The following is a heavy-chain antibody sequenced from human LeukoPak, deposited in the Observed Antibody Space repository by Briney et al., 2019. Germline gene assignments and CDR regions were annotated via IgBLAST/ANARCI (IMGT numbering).Heavy chain of an antibody. D-gene: IGHD3-22*01. J-gene: IGHJ4*02. CDR3: ARHVREADSSGYYIYSDY. V-gene: IGHV4-59*08. CDR2: IYYSGST. Sequence: PSETLSLTCTVSGGSISSYYWSWIRQPPGKGLEWIGYIYYSGSTNYNPSLKSRVTISVDTSKNQFSLKLSSVTAADTAVYYCARHVREADSSGYYIYSDYWGQGTLVTVSS. CDR1: GGSISSYY.